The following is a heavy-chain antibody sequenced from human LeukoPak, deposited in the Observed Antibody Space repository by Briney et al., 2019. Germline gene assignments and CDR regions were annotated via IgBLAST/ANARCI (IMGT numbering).Heavy chain of an antibody. J-gene: IGHJ4*02. CDR1: GGSISSYY. Sequence: SETLSLTCTVSGGSISSYYWSWIRQPPGKGLEWIGYIYYSGSTNYNPSLKSRVTISVDTSKNQFSLKLSSVTAADTAVYYCARQVYYYDRLDYWGPGTLVTVSS. D-gene: IGHD3-22*01. CDR2: IYYSGST. CDR3: ARQVYYYDRLDY. V-gene: IGHV4-59*08.